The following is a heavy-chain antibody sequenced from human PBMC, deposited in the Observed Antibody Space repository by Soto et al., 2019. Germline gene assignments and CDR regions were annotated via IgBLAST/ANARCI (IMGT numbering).Heavy chain of an antibody. J-gene: IGHJ1*01. CDR3: AKDPAAGTSGYFQH. CDR1: GFTFSSYG. CDR2: ISYDGSNK. Sequence: GGSLRLSCAASGFTFSSYGMHWVRQAPGKGLEWVAVISYDGSNKYYADSVKGRFTISRDNSKNTLYLQMNSLRAEDTAVYYCAKDPAAGTSGYFQHWGQGTLVTVSS. D-gene: IGHD6-13*01. V-gene: IGHV3-30*18.